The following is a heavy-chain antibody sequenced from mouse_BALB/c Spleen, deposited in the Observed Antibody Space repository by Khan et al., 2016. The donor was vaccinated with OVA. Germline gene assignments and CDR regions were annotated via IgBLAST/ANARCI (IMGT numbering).Heavy chain of an antibody. J-gene: IGHJ4*01. V-gene: IGHV2-9*02. Sequence: QVQLKQPGPGLVAPSQSLSITCTFPGFALTSYGVHWDRQPPGKGLEWLGVICAGGSTNYNSALTSRLTISKDTSKGQCCLKMNSLQTDDSAMYYCARFHDGYYYNVDYWGQGPSVTVSS. D-gene: IGHD2-3*01. CDR3: ARFHDGYYYNVDY. CDR2: ICAGGST. CDR1: GFALTSYG.